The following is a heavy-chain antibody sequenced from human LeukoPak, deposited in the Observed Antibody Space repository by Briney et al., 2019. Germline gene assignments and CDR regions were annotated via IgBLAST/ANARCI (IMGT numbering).Heavy chain of an antibody. Sequence: PGGSLRLSCAASGFTFDDYGMSWVRQAPGKGLEWVSGINWNGGSTGYADSVKGRFTISRDNAKNSLYLQMNSLRAEDTAVYYCARVQSYYDFWSGSLNYDAFDIWGQGTMVTVSS. CDR2: INWNGGST. J-gene: IGHJ3*02. D-gene: IGHD3-3*01. CDR1: GFTFDDYG. V-gene: IGHV3-20*04. CDR3: ARVQSYYDFWSGSLNYDAFDI.